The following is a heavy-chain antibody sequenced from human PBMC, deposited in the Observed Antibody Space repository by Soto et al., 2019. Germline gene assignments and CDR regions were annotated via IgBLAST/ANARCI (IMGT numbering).Heavy chain of an antibody. V-gene: IGHV4-34*01. CDR2: INHSGST. CDR1: GGSFSGYF. J-gene: IGHJ6*02. Sequence: SETLSLTCAVYGGSFSGYFWNWVRQPPGKGLEWIGEINHSGSTKYNPSLKSRVTLSVDTSKNQFSLRVFSVTAADTAVYYCARDLSGYYYGMDVWAKGPRSPSP. CDR3: ARDLSGYYYGMDV.